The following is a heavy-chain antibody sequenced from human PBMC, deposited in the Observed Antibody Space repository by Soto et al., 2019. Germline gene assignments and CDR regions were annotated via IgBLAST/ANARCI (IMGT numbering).Heavy chain of an antibody. CDR1: GYKFVDYL. V-gene: IGHV5-51*01. CDR3: VRSNGGEYSNSREYYHSY. D-gene: IGHD3-22*01. Sequence: XESLKISCKGFGYKFVDYLVGWVRQVPGKGLEWMGIIYPGDFDIRYGPSFRGQVTISADKSLTTAYLQWSSLKASDTAMYYCVRSNGGEYSNSREYYHSYWGQGTLVTVSS. J-gene: IGHJ4*02. CDR2: IYPGDFDI.